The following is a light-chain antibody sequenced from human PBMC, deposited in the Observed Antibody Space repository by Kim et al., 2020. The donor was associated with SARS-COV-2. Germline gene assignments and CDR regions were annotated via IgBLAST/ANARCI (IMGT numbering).Light chain of an antibody. J-gene: IGKJ4*01. V-gene: IGKV1-16*02. CDR3: HQYDTLPFT. CDR1: QGINNH. Sequence: ASVGDRVTITCRASQGINNHVAWFQQKPGKAPKSLMYGASSLHSGVPSQFSGSGSGTDFTLTISSLQPDDFATYYCHQYDTLPFTFGGGTKVDIK. CDR2: GAS.